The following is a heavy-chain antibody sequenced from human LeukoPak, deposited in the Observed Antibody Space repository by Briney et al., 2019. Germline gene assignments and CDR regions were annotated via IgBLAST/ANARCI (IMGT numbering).Heavy chain of an antibody. CDR2: IYYSGST. V-gene: IGHV4-59*01. D-gene: IGHD3-10*01. Sequence: SETLSLTCTVSGGSISSYYWSWIRHPPGKGLEWIGYIYYSGSTNYNPSLKSRVTISVDTSKNQFSLKLSSVTAADTAVYYCARVRFGELFSPYYFDYWGQGTLVTVSS. CDR3: ARVRFGELFSPYYFDY. CDR1: GGSISSYY. J-gene: IGHJ4*02.